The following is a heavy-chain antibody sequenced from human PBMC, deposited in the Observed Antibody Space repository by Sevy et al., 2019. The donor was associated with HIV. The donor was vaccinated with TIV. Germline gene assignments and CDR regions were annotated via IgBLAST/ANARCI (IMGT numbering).Heavy chain of an antibody. V-gene: IGHV3-15*01. CDR2: AKRKSDGGSI. D-gene: IGHD1-26*01. CDR1: GFSFKNVW. CDR3: ATFLGAGAAGAFEI. Sequence: GGSLRLSCAGSGFSFKNVWMTWVRQTPGKGLEWVGHAKRKSDGGSIDYGSPVNGRFTISRDDSKDMLYLQMSSLKTEDTGVYYCATFLGAGAAGAFEIWGQGTMVTVSS. J-gene: IGHJ3*02.